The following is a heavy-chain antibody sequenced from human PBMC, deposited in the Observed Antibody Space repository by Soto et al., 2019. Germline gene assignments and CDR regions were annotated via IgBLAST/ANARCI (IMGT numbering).Heavy chain of an antibody. CDR2: ISGSGSNT. V-gene: IGHV3-23*01. CDR1: GFTFIKYA. Sequence: EVQLLESGGGLVQPGGSLRLSCAASGFTFIKYAMTWVRQSPGKGLEWVSGISGSGSNTVYADSVKGRFTISRDNSKNTLYLQINSRRVDDTAVYYCARGSVPPIDYWGQGTLVTVSS. J-gene: IGHJ4*02. CDR3: ARGSVPPIDY.